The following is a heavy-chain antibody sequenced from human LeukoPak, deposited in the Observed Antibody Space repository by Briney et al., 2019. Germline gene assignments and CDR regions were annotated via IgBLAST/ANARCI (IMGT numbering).Heavy chain of an antibody. V-gene: IGHV4-59*01. CDR2: VYYGGST. D-gene: IGHD2-15*01. J-gene: IGHJ4*02. Sequence: SETLSLTCTVSGGSISSYYWSWIRQSPGKGLEWIGYVYYGGSTNYNPSLKSRVTISVDTAKNQFSLKLSSVTAADTAVYYCARVRGDCSGGSCYYYFDYWGQGTLVTVSS. CDR3: ARVRGDCSGGSCYYYFDY. CDR1: GGSISSYY.